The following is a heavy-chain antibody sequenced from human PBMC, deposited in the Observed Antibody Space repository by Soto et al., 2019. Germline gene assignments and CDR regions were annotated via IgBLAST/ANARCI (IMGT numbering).Heavy chain of an antibody. V-gene: IGHV3-23*01. J-gene: IGHJ1*01. CDR1: GFNFKNYV. CDR3: AKDGDFGEDGPAEYFEH. CDR2: TTGSGGKK. D-gene: IGHD4-17*01. Sequence: EVNLLESGGGLVQPGGSLRISCVGSGFNFKNYVMTWVRQAPGKGLEWVSGTTGSGGKKHYADSVRGRFTISRDNSKKTLYLEMKSLRVEDTAVYYCAKDGDFGEDGPAEYFEHWGQGTRVTVSS.